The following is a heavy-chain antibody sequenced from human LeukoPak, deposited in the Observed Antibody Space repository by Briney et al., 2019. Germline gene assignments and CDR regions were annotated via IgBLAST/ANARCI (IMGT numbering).Heavy chain of an antibody. Sequence: GGSLRLSCAASGFTFSSYWMSWVRQAPGKGLEWVANIKQDGSEKYYVDSVKGRFTISRDNAKNSLYLQMNSLRAEDTAVYYCARHLTNYYYGMDVWGQGTTVIVSS. J-gene: IGHJ6*02. CDR1: GFTFSSYW. CDR3: ARHLTNYYYGMDV. CDR2: IKQDGSEK. V-gene: IGHV3-7*01. D-gene: IGHD1-1*01.